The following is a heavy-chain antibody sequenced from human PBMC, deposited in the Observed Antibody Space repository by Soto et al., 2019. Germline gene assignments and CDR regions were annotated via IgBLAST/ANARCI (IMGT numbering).Heavy chain of an antibody. CDR2: ISAYNGNT. J-gene: IGHJ4*02. CDR3: ARALTNYYDSSGYYLTRDY. D-gene: IGHD3-22*01. CDR1: GYTFTSYG. Sequence: ASVKVSCKASGYTFTSYGISWVRQAPGQGLEWMGWISAYNGNTNYAQKLQGRVTMTTDTSTSTAYMELRSLRSDDTAVYYCARALTNYYDSSGYYLTRDYWGQGTLVTVSS. V-gene: IGHV1-18*01.